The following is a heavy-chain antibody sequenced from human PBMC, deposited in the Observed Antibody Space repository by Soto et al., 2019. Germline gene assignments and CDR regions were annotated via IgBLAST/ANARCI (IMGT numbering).Heavy chain of an antibody. CDR1: GGSFSGYY. CDR2: INHSGST. D-gene: IGHD3-16*02. J-gene: IGHJ4*01. Sequence: SETLSLTCAVYGGSFSGYYWTWIRQPPGTGLEWIGEINHSGSTNYNPSLKSRVTISVDTSKNQFSLKLTSVTAADTAVYYCARDKIIGLFDYWGDGTLVTVS. V-gene: IGHV4-34*01. CDR3: ARDKIIGLFDY.